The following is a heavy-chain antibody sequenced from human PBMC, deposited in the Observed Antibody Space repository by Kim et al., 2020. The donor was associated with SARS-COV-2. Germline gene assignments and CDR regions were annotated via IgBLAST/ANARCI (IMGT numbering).Heavy chain of an antibody. CDR1: GFTFDDYA. J-gene: IGHJ6*02. CDR2: ISGDGGST. Sequence: GGSLRLSCAASGFTFDDYAMHWVRQAPGKGLEWVSLISGDGGSTYYADSVKGRFTISRDNNKNSLYLQMNSLRTEDTALYYCAKENPVIAATPVAYYYYGMDVWGQGTTVTVSS. D-gene: IGHD2-15*01. CDR3: AKENPVIAATPVAYYYYGMDV. V-gene: IGHV3-43*02.